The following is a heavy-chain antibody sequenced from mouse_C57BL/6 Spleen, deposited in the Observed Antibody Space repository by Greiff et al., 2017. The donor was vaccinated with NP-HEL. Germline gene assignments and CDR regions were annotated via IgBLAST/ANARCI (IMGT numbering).Heavy chain of an antibody. V-gene: IGHV1-7*01. CDR1: GYTFTSYW. Sequence: QVQLKQSGAELAKPGASVKLSCKASGYTFTSYWMHWVKQRPGQGLEWIGYINPSSGYTKYNQKFKDKATLTADKSSSTAYMQLSSLTYEDSAVYDCARSRYDYGERYYFDYWGQGTTLTVSS. J-gene: IGHJ2*01. CDR2: INPSSGYT. CDR3: ARSRYDYGERYYFDY. D-gene: IGHD2-4*01.